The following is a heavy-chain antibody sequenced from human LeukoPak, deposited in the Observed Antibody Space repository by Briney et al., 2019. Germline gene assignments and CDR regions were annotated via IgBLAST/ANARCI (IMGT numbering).Heavy chain of an antibody. V-gene: IGHV4-59*08. D-gene: IGHD3-22*01. CDR1: GGSISSYY. CDR3: ARGPSGYFLYFQH. Sequence: SETLSLTCTVSGGSISSYYWSWIRQPPGKGLEWIGYIYYSGSTNYNPSLKSRVTISVDTSKNQFSLKLSSVTAADTAVYYCARGPSGYFLYFQHWGRGTLVTVSS. CDR2: IYYSGST. J-gene: IGHJ1*01.